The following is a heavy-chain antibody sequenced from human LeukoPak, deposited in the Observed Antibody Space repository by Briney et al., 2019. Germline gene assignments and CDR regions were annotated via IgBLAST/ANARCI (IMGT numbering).Heavy chain of an antibody. J-gene: IGHJ4*02. CDR3: AKGGSSSSEGG. D-gene: IGHD6-6*01. Sequence: GGPLRLSCEASGFTFASYALAWVRQAPGKGPEWVSTISSGAGSPFYADSVRGRFTISRDNSKNTLSLHMTSLRPEDTAVYYCAKGGSSSSEGGWGQGTLVTVSS. CDR1: GFTFASYA. V-gene: IGHV3-23*01. CDR2: ISSGAGSP.